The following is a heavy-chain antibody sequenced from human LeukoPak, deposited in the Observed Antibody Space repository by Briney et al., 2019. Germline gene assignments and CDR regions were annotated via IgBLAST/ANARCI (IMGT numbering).Heavy chain of an antibody. Sequence: SETLSLTCAVYGGSSSGYYWSWIRQPPGKGLEWIGEINHSGSTNYNPSLKSRVTISVDTSKNQFSLKLSSVTAADTAVYYCARGRGYSYGLFDYWGQGTLVTVSS. CDR2: INHSGST. CDR3: ARGRGYSYGLFDY. CDR1: GGSSSGYY. J-gene: IGHJ4*02. D-gene: IGHD5-18*01. V-gene: IGHV4-34*01.